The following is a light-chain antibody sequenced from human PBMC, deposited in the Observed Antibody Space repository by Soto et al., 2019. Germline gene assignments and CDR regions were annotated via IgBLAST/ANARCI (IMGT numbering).Light chain of an antibody. Sequence: QSVLTQPPSASGSPGQSVTISCTGTSSDVGGYNYVSWYQQHPGKAPKLTIYEVSKRPSGVPDRFSGSKSGNTASLTVSGLQAEDEADYYCSSYAGSNVVFGGGTKLTVL. CDR2: EVS. CDR3: SSYAGSNVV. CDR1: SSDVGGYNY. V-gene: IGLV2-8*01. J-gene: IGLJ2*01.